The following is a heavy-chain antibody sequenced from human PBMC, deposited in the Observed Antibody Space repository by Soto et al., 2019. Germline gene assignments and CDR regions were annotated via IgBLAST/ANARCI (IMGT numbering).Heavy chain of an antibody. V-gene: IGHV4-31*03. CDR2: IYYSGST. CDR1: GGSISSGGYY. J-gene: IGHJ4*02. Sequence: QVQLQESGPGLVKPSQTLSLTCTVSGGSISSGGYYWSWIRQHPGKGLEWIGYIYYSGSTYYNPSLKIRVTISVDTSKNQFSLKLSSVTAADTAVYYCARSIVATILYFDYWGQGTLVTVSS. CDR3: ARSIVATILYFDY. D-gene: IGHD5-12*01.